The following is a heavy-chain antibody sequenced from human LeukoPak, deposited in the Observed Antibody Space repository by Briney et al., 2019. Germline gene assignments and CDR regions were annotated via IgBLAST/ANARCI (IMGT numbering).Heavy chain of an antibody. CDR3: ARQMGALDNWFDP. CDR2: INHSGST. D-gene: IGHD3-16*01. J-gene: IGHJ5*02. Sequence: PSETLSLTCAVYGGSFSGYYWSWIRQPPGKGLEWIGEINHSGSTNFNPSLKSRVTISVDTSKNQFSLKLSSVTAADTAVYYCARQMGALDNWFDPWGQGTLVTVSS. V-gene: IGHV4-34*01. CDR1: GGSFSGYY.